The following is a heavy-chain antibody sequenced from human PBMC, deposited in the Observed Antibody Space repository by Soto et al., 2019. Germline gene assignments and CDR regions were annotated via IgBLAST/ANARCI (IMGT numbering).Heavy chain of an antibody. Sequence: GGSLRLSCAASGFTFSSYGMHWVRQAPGKGLEWVAVIWYDGSNKYYADSVKGRFTISRDNSKNTLYLQMNSLRAEDTAVYYCARVWESYCSSTSCYPGAFDIWGQGTMVTVSS. J-gene: IGHJ3*02. V-gene: IGHV3-33*01. CDR3: ARVWESYCSSTSCYPGAFDI. D-gene: IGHD2-2*01. CDR2: IWYDGSNK. CDR1: GFTFSSYG.